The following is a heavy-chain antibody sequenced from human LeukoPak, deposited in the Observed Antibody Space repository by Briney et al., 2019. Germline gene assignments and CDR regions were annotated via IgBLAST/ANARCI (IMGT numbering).Heavy chain of an antibody. V-gene: IGHV4-30-2*01. J-gene: IGHJ4*02. CDR3: ARGYGDY. D-gene: IGHD4-17*01. CDR2: IYHSGST. Sequence: PSETLSLTCTVSGGSISSGGYSWSWIRQPPGKGLEWIGYIYHSGSTYYNPSLKSRVTISVDRSKNQFSLKLSSVTAADTAVYYCARGYGDYWGQGTLVTVSS. CDR1: GGSISSGGYS.